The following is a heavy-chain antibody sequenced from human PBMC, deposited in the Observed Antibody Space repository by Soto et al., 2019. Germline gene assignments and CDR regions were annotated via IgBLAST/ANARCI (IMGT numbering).Heavy chain of an antibody. CDR2: IDNSGST. Sequence: QVQLDESGPGLVQPSQTLSLSCNVSGASVSTGVYYWTWIRQHPGKGLEWIGYIDNSGSTYYNTSLTGRVDISVDTSKNEFSLTLQALTAADTAFYYCAGAVSDFDVRRYRTSYFDQWGQGILVTVSS. CDR1: GASVSTGVYY. CDR3: AGAVSDFDVRRYRTSYFDQ. V-gene: IGHV4-31*03. J-gene: IGHJ4*02. D-gene: IGHD3-10*02.